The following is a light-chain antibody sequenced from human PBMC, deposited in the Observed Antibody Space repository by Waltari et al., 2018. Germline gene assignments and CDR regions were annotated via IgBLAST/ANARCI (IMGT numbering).Light chain of an antibody. CDR2: EVN. Sequence: QSALTQPPSASGSPGQSVTISCTGTSSDVGGYNYVSWYQQHPGKAPKLMIYEVNNRPAGVPDRFSVSKSGNTASLTVSGLQAEDEADYYCSSYAGSNNVVFGGGTKLTVL. V-gene: IGLV2-8*01. CDR3: SSYAGSNNVV. CDR1: SSDVGGYNY. J-gene: IGLJ2*01.